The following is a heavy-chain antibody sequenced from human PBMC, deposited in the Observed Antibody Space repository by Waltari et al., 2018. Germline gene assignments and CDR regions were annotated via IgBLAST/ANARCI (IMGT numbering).Heavy chain of an antibody. CDR2: LNNGGST. CDR3: ARHESYTTRDY. D-gene: IGHD2-2*02. Sequence: QLQLQESGPGLVKPSETLSLTCTVSGGSINSIIYFWGWIRQPPGKGLEWIGSLNNGGSTNYNASLRSRVTIALDTSKNQLSLKVNSVTAADTAVYYCARHESYTTRDYWGQGTLVTVSS. CDR1: GGSINSIIYF. J-gene: IGHJ4*02. V-gene: IGHV4-39*01.